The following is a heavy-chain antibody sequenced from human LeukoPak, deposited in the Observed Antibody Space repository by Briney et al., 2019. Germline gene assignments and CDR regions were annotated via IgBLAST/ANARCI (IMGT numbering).Heavy chain of an antibody. CDR3: ARGGWYSGYDLGDFDY. J-gene: IGHJ4*02. Sequence: SSQTLSLTCTVSGGSISSGGYYWSWIRQHPGKGLEWIGYIYYSGSTYYNPSLKSRVTISVDTSKNQFSLKLSSVTAADTAVYYCARGGWYSGYDLGDFDYWGQGTLVTVSS. CDR1: GGSISSGGYY. CDR2: IYYSGST. V-gene: IGHV4-31*03. D-gene: IGHD5-12*01.